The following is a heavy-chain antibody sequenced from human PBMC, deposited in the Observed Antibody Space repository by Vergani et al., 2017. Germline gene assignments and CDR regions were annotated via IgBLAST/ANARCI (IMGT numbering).Heavy chain of an antibody. V-gene: IGHV4-39*01. CDR1: GGSISSSSHF. CDR3: ARHDSGHYDSSYYGLDV. CDR2: IYYSGGT. J-gene: IGHJ6*02. D-gene: IGHD3-16*01. Sequence: QLQLHKSGPGLVKPSETLSLTCTLSGGSISSSSHFCGWLRQTPRKGLEWIGSIYYSGGTYYNPSLKRRFSISVDTSKNQFSLKLSSVTAADSAVYYCARHDSGHYDSSYYGLDVWGQGTTVTVSS.